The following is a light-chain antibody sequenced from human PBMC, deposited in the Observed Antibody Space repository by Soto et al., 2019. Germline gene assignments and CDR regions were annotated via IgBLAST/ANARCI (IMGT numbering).Light chain of an antibody. J-gene: IGKJ4*01. Sequence: EIVLTQSPATLSLSPGERATLSCRASQSVGGYLDWYQQKPGQAPRLLIYDASNRASGIPARFSGSGSGTEFTLTISRLEPEDLAVYYCHQRSKWPPLTFGGGTKVEIK. CDR3: HQRSKWPPLT. CDR2: DAS. CDR1: QSVGGY. V-gene: IGKV3-11*01.